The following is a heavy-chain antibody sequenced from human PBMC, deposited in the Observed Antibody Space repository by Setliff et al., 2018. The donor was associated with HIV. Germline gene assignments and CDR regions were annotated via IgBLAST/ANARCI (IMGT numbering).Heavy chain of an antibody. D-gene: IGHD6-13*01. CDR3: ARGSTVPFTNSWYYIDY. J-gene: IGHJ4*01. CDR1: GASLSNCF. V-gene: IGHV4-34*01. Sequence: SENLSLTCAVYGASLSNCFGTWIRQPPGKGLEWIGEINQAGGTNYNPSLKSRVTISADTSKNQFSLRLTSVTAADSAVYFCARGSTVPFTNSWYYIDYWGRGSPVTVSS. CDR2: INQAGGT.